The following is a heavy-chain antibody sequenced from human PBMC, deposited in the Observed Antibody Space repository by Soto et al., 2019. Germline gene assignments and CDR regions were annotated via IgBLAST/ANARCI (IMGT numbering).Heavy chain of an antibody. V-gene: IGHV2-26*01. Sequence: QVTLKESGPVLVKPTETLTLRCTFSGLSITDSDMGLSWISQPPGTDLEWLAPIDSSGEKSYRTFLKSRLTISKDTSKSQIVLIMTNMDPADTATYYCARRHLAVAVSPGFDPWGQGILVTVSS. CDR2: IDSSGEK. J-gene: IGHJ5*02. CDR3: ARRHLAVAVSPGFDP. CDR1: GLSITDSDMG. D-gene: IGHD3-16*01.